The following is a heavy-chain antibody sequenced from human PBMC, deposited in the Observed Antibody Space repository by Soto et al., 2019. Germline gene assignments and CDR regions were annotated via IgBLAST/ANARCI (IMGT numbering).Heavy chain of an antibody. J-gene: IGHJ6*02. CDR3: AREGVDTLTGPYNFYYGMDV. CDR1: GGSISSGDSY. Sequence: QVQLQESGPGLVKRSQTLSLTCTVSGGSISSGDSYWSWIRQPPGKGLEWIGNIYYSGSTYYNPSLKSRVSMSVDTSKNQFSLRLTSVTAADTAVYYCAREGVDTLTGPYNFYYGMDVWGQGTTVTVSS. CDR2: IYYSGST. D-gene: IGHD3-9*01. V-gene: IGHV4-30-4*01.